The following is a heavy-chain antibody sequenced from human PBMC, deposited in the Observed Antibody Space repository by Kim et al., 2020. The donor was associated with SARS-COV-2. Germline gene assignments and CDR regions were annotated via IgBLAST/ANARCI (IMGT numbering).Heavy chain of an antibody. CDR2: INSDGSST. D-gene: IGHD4-4*01. V-gene: IGHV3-74*01. CDR3: VRDDYSPNYRCFDY. CDR1: GFTFSSYW. Sequence: GGSLRLSCAASGFTFSSYWMHWVRQVPGKGLVWVSRINSDGSSTNYADSVKGRFTISRDNAKNTLSLQMNSLRAEDTSVFYCVRDDYSPNYRCFDYCCQ. J-gene: IGHJ4*02.